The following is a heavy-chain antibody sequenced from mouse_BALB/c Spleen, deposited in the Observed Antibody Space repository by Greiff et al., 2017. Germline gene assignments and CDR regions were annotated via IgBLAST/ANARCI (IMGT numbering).Heavy chain of an antibody. CDR1: GFTFSDYY. D-gene: IGHD1-2*01. CDR2: ISDGGSYT. Sequence: EVQGVESGGGLVKPGGSLKLSCAASGFTFSDYYMYWVRQTPEKRLEWVATISDGGSYTYYPDSVKGRFTISRDNAKNNLYLQMSSLKSEDTAMYYCARDSTTATGWFAYWGQGTLVTVSA. CDR3: ARDSTTATGWFAY. J-gene: IGHJ3*01. V-gene: IGHV5-4*02.